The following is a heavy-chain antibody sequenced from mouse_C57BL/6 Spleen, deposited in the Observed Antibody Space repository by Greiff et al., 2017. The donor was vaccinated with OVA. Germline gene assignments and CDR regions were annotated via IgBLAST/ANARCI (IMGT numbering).Heavy chain of an antibody. D-gene: IGHD1-1*01. CDR2: IHPNSGST. CDR3: AREGDYYGSSYWYFDV. J-gene: IGHJ1*03. V-gene: IGHV1-64*01. Sequence: VQLQQPGAELVKPGASVKLSCKASGYTFTRYWMHWVKQRPGQGLEWIGMIHPNSGSTNYNEKFKSKATLTVDKSSSTAYMQLSSLTSEDSAVYYGAREGDYYGSSYWYFDVWGTGTTVTVSS. CDR1: GYTFTRYW.